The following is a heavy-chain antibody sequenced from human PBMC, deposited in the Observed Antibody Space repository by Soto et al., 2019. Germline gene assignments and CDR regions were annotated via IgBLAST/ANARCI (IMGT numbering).Heavy chain of an antibody. CDR3: AKASSGYHP. CDR2: IFHSGST. D-gene: IGHD3-22*01. V-gene: IGHV4-4*02. Sequence: QVQLQESGPGLMKPSGTLSLTCAVSGGSISSPNWWTWVRQPPGKGLEWIGEIFHSGSTNYNPSLKSRVTMLVDKSKNQFSLILNSVTAADTAVYSCAKASSGYHPWGQGTLVTVSS. CDR1: GGSISSPNW. J-gene: IGHJ5*02.